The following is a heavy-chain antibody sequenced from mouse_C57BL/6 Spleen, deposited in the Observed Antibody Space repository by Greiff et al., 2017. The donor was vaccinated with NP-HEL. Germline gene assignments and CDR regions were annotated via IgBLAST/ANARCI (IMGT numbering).Heavy chain of an antibody. CDR3: ARSYYGSSYLAWFAY. CDR1: GYAFSSSW. CDR2: IYPGDGDT. Sequence: VQLQESGPELVKPGASVKISCKASGYAFSSSWMNWVKQRPGKGLEWIGRIYPGDGDTNYNGKFKGKATLTADKSSSTAYMQLSSLTSEDSAVYFCARSYYGSSYLAWFAYWGQGTLVTVSA. J-gene: IGHJ3*01. V-gene: IGHV1-82*01. D-gene: IGHD1-1*01.